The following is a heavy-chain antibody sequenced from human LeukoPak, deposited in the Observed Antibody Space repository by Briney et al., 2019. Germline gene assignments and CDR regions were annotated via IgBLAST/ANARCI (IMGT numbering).Heavy chain of an antibody. J-gene: IGHJ1*01. CDR3: ARDPNGNYVGAFDFQR. V-gene: IGHV3-23*01. D-gene: IGHD4-17*01. Sequence: PGGSLRLSCAASGFTFSNYAMSWVRQAPGKGLEWVSSITDSGASTYYADSVKGRFSISRDNYKNTLYLQMSSLRAEDTAVYYCARDPNGNYVGAFDFQRWGQGTLVTVSS. CDR2: ITDSGAST. CDR1: GFTFSNYA.